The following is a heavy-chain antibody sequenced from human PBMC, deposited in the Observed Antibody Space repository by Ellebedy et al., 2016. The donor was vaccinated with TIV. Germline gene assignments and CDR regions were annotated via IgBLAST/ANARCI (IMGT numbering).Heavy chain of an antibody. CDR3: ARQLRRRGDFDD. Sequence: SETLSLTCAVYGGSFSTYYWSWIRQPPGKGLEWIAEINHHGGTQYNPSLKSRVTISVDTSKNQFSLILSSVTAADTAVYYCARQLRRRGDFDDWGQGTLVTVSS. D-gene: IGHD3-10*01. CDR1: GGSFSTYY. V-gene: IGHV4-34*01. J-gene: IGHJ4*02. CDR2: INHHGGT.